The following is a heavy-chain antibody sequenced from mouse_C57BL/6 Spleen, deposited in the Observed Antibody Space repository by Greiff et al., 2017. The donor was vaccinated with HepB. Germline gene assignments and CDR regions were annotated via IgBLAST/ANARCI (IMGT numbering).Heavy chain of an antibody. CDR2: ISYDGSN. D-gene: IGHD3-1*01. Sequence: EVKLMESGPGLVKPSQSLSLTCSVTGYSITSGYYWNWIRQFPGNKLEWMGYISYDGSNNYNPSLKNRISITRDTSKNQFFLKLNSVTTEDTATYYCARDRPGAYWGQGTLVTVSA. CDR1: GYSITSGYY. V-gene: IGHV3-6*01. J-gene: IGHJ3*01. CDR3: ARDRPGAY.